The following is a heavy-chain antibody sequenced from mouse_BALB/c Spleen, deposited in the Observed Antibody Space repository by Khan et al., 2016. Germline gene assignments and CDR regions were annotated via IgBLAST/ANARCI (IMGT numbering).Heavy chain of an antibody. Sequence: QVQLQQPGAELARPGASVKMSCKASGYTFTSYTMHWVKQRPGQGLEWIGYINPSSGYTNYNQKFKDKSTLTADKSYNTDYIQLSSLTSEDSAVYYCAIYYDYFDYWCQGTTLTVSS. CDR1: GYTFTSYT. J-gene: IGHJ2*01. CDR3: AIYYDYFDY. CDR2: INPSSGYT. D-gene: IGHD2-4*01. V-gene: IGHV1-4*01.